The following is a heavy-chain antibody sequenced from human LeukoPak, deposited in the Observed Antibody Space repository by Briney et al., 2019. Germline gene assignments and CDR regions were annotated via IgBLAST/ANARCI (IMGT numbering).Heavy chain of an antibody. CDR1: GNTFSSYD. Sequence: GASVKVSCKASGNTFSSYDINWVRQATGQGLEWMGWMNPNSGNTGYVQKFQGRVTMTRNTSIRTVYMELSGLRSEDTAVYYCAIGERELKYWGQGTLVTVSS. CDR2: MNPNSGNT. J-gene: IGHJ4*02. CDR3: AIGERELKY. V-gene: IGHV1-8*01. D-gene: IGHD1-26*01.